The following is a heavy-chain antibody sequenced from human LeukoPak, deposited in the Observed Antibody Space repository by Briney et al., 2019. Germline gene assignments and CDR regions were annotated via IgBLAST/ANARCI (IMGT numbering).Heavy chain of an antibody. Sequence: GGSLRLSCEASGFTFSSYWMSWVRQAPGKGLEWVAHIKEDESDECYVDSVRGRFTASRDNAKNSVNLQMNSLRVEDTAVYYCARWRGRQSEFDYWGQGTLVIVSS. D-gene: IGHD1-1*01. CDR3: ARWRGRQSEFDY. CDR2: IKEDESDE. CDR1: GFTFSSYW. V-gene: IGHV3-7*01. J-gene: IGHJ4*02.